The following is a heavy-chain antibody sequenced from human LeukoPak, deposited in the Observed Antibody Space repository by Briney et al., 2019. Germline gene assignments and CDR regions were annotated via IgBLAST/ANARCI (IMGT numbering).Heavy chain of an antibody. CDR1: GFTFSNYW. CDR2: ISSDESST. V-gene: IGHV3-74*01. Sequence: GGSLRLSCAASGFTFSNYWMHWVRQAPGKGLVWVSRISSDESSTTYADSVKGRFTISKDNAKNSLYLQMNSLRAEDTALYHCARNNGMDVWGQGTTVIVSS. J-gene: IGHJ6*02. CDR3: ARNNGMDV.